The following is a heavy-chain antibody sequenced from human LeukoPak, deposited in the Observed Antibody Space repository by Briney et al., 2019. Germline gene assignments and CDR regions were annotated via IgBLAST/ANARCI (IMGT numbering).Heavy chain of an antibody. Sequence: GGSLRLSCAASGFTFSSYEMNWVRQAPGKGLEWVSYISSSGSTIYYADSVKGRFTISRDNAKNSLYLQMNSLRAEDTAVYYCARSGSYLGNDAFGIWGQGTMVTVSS. V-gene: IGHV3-48*03. CDR3: ARSGSYLGNDAFGI. CDR1: GFTFSSYE. J-gene: IGHJ3*02. CDR2: ISSSGSTI. D-gene: IGHD3-10*01.